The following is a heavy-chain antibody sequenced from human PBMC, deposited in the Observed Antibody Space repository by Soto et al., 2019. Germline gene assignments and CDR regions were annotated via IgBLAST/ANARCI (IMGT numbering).Heavy chain of an antibody. CDR3: ARDRHDFWSGYSPHRDAYYGMDV. J-gene: IGHJ6*02. CDR2: IITIFGTA. Sequence: ASVKVSCKASGGTFSSYAISWVRQAPGEGPEWMRRIITIFGTANYAQKFQGRVTITADESTSTAYMELSSLRAEDTAVYYCARDRHDFWSGYSPHRDAYYGMDVWGQGTTVTVSS. D-gene: IGHD3-3*01. V-gene: IGHV1-69*13. CDR1: GGTFSSYA.